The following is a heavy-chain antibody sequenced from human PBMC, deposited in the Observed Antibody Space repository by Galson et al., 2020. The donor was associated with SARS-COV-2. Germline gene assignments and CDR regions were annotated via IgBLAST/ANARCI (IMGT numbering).Heavy chain of an antibody. CDR3: ARHRDVTIFGVVGEDWFDT. CDR2: IYYTGST. D-gene: IGHD3-3*01. V-gene: IGHV4-59*08. CDR1: GGSNSSYY. J-gene: IGHJ5*02. Sequence: SETLSLTFTASGGSNSSYYWSWIGQPAVKGLDWLGYIYYTGSTNDNPSLKSRITISVDTSKNQFSLKLSSVTAADTAVYYGARHRDVTIFGVVGEDWFDTWGQGTLVTVSS.